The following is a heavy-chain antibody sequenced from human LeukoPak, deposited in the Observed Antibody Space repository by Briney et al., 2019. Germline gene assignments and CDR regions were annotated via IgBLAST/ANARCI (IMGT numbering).Heavy chain of an antibody. D-gene: IGHD3-10*01. J-gene: IGHJ5*02. CDR1: GFTFSSYW. CDR3: ARVPLGEFKGFDP. CDR2: INTDGNST. V-gene: IGHV3-74*01. Sequence: GGSLRLSCVASGFTFSSYWMYWVRQAPGKGLVWVSRINTDGNSTRYADSVKGRFTISRDNAKNTLYLQMNSLRAEDTAVYYCARVPLGEFKGFDPWGQGTLVTVSS.